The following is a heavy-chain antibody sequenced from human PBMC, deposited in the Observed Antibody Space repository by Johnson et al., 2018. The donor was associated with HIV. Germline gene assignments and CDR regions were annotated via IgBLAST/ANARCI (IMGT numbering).Heavy chain of an antibody. J-gene: IGHJ3*02. CDR2: IATTGDT. D-gene: IGHD1-26*01. CDR3: ARGSYDGDAFDI. CDR1: GFSISNYD. V-gene: IGHV3-13*01. Sequence: VQLVESGGGSVQPGGSLRLSCTASGFSISNYDMPWVRQVTGKRLEWVSGIATTGDTYYLGSVKGRFTISRENAKNSLYLQVNSLRAGDTALYYCARGSYDGDAFDIWGQGTMVTVSS.